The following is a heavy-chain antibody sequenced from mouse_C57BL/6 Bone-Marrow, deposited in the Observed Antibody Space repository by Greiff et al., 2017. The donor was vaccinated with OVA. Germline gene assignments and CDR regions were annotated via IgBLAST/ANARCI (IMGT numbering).Heavy chain of an antibody. CDR1: GFTFSDYY. CDR3: ARSYYGSSYYYAMDY. J-gene: IGHJ4*01. CDR2: ISNGGGST. V-gene: IGHV5-12*01. D-gene: IGHD1-1*01. Sequence: EVQLVESGGGLVQPGGSLKLSCAASGFTFSDYYMYWVRQTPEKRLEWVAYISNGGGSTYYPDTVKGRFTISRDNAKNTLYLQMSRLKSEDTAMYYCARSYYGSSYYYAMDYWGQGTSVTVSS.